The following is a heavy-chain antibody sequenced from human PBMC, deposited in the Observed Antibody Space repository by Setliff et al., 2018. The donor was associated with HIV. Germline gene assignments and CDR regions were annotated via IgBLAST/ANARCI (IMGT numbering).Heavy chain of an antibody. CDR3: ARGGVLRYFDWAY. CDR2: IYHSGST. J-gene: IGHJ4*02. D-gene: IGHD3-9*01. Sequence: SETLSLTCNVSGGSIRSSSYYWGWIRQPPGKGLEWIGSIYHSGSTNYNSSLKSRVTMSVDTSKNQFSLKLSSVTAADTAVYYCARGGVLRYFDWAYWGQGTLVTVSS. V-gene: IGHV4-39*07. CDR1: GGSIRSSSYY.